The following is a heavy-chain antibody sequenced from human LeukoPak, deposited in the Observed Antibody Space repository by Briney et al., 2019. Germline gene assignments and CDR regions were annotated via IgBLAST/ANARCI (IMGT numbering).Heavy chain of an antibody. V-gene: IGHV3-23*01. CDR2: ITGSGGGT. J-gene: IGHJ4*02. D-gene: IGHD2-15*01. CDR1: GFAFSNYA. CDR3: AKGPKGCSGAGCYYFFDF. Sequence: GGSLRLSCAASGFAFSNYAMSWVRQAPGKGLEWVSSITGSGGGTYYADSVKGRFTISRDNSKNTLDLQMNSLRAEDTAVYYCAKGPKGCSGAGCYYFFDFWGQGTLVTVSS.